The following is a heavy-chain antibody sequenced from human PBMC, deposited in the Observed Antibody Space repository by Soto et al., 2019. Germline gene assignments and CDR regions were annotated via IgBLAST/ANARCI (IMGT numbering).Heavy chain of an antibody. CDR1: GFTFDDYG. CDR2: VNWNGGST. J-gene: IGHJ5*02. CDR3: ARGGGSSLYNWCDP. Sequence: EVQLVESGGGVVRPGGSLRLSCAASGFTFDDYGMNWVRQAPGKGLEWVSGVNWNGGSTGYADSVKGRITISRDNAKNSLYLQMNSLRDEHTAFYYCARGGGSSLYNWCDPWVQGTLVTVSS. V-gene: IGHV3-20*04. D-gene: IGHD6-13*01.